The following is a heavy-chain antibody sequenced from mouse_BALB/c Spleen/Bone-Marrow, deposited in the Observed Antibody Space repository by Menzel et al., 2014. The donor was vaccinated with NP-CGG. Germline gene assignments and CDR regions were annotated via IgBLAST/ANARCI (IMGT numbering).Heavy chain of an antibody. CDR3: ARTYGSSYFVY. J-gene: IGHJ3*01. CDR2: IDTSDSYT. D-gene: IGHD1-1*01. V-gene: IGHV1-69*01. CDR1: GYTFTDYW. Sequence: VKLVESGAELVMPGASVKMSCKASGYTFTDYWMHWVKQRPGQGLEWIGAIDTSDSYTSYNQKFKGKATLTVDESSSTAYMQLSSLTSEDSAVYYCARTYGSSYFVYWGQGTLVTVSA.